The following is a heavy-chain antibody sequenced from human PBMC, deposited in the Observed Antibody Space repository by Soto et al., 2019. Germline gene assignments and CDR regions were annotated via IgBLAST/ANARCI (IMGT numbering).Heavy chain of an antibody. CDR3: ARDPVVGVTPNRYFVY. V-gene: IGHV4-31*02. Sequence: QVQLQESGPGLVKPSQTLSLTCYVSGGSISSGDYHWTWIRQHPGKGLEWIGHIYYSGTTYYNPSLRRRVTISVDTSKTQFSLKLSSVTAADTAVYYCARDPVVGVTPNRYFVYWGQGTLLTVSP. CDR1: GGSISSGDYH. J-gene: IGHJ4*02. D-gene: IGHD2-15*01. CDR2: IYYSGTT.